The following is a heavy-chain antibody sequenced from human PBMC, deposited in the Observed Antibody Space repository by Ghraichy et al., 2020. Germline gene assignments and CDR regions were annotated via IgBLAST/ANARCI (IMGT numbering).Heavy chain of an antibody. V-gene: IGHV4-34*01. CDR2: IKHSGSA. CDR3: ARQLRDDKSGYYYFDT. CDR1: GESLSGYY. Sequence: SETLSLTCAVYGESLSGYYWSWIRQSPGKGLEWIAEIKHSGSADYDPSLKSRVSTSVDTSKNQFSLTLISVTATDTATYYCARQLRDDKSGYYYFDTWADGTLVTVAS. D-gene: IGHD3-22*01. J-gene: IGHJ4*01.